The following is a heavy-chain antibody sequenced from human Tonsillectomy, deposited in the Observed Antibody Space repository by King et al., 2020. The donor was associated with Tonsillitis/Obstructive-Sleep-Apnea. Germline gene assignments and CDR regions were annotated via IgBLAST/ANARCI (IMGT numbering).Heavy chain of an antibody. CDR3: ARDFGTNPARSRQFDY. CDR1: GGSFSSGGYF. V-gene: IGHV4-61*08. D-gene: IGHD2-8*01. J-gene: IGHJ4*02. Sequence: VQLQESGPGLVKPSETLSLTCTVSGGSFSSGGYFWSWSRKPPGRGLEWIGYISSSGSTNYNPSLKSRVTISIDTSQNKFSLKLSSVTAADTAVYYCARDFGTNPARSRQFDYWGQGTLVTVSS. CDR2: ISSSGST.